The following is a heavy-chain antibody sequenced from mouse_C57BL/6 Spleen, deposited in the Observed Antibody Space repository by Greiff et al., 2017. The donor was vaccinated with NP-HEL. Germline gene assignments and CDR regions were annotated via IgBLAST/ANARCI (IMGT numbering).Heavy chain of an antibody. CDR2: ISSGGDYI. V-gene: IGHV5-9-1*02. D-gene: IGHD1-1*01. CDR1: GFTFSSYA. J-gene: IGHJ2*01. Sequence: EVQGVESGEGLVKPGGSLKLSCAASGFTFSSYAMSWVRQTPEKRLEWVAYISSGGDYIYYADTVQGRFTISRDNARNTLYLQMSSLKSEDTAMYYCTRLTTVVARRDYFDYWGQGTTLTVSS. CDR3: TRLTTVVARRDYFDY.